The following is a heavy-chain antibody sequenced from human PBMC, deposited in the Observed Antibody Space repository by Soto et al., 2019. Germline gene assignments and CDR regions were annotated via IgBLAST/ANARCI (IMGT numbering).Heavy chain of an antibody. D-gene: IGHD3-3*01. CDR1: GFTFSSYG. V-gene: IGHV3-33*01. J-gene: IGHJ3*02. Sequence: VQLVESGGGVVQPGRSLRLSCAASGFTFSSYGMHWVRQAPGKGLEWVAVIWYDGSNKYYADSVKGRFTISRDNSKNTLYLQMNSLRAEDTAVYYCARDSEYYDFWSGYYLGSAFDIWGQGTMVTVSS. CDR2: IWYDGSNK. CDR3: ARDSEYYDFWSGYYLGSAFDI.